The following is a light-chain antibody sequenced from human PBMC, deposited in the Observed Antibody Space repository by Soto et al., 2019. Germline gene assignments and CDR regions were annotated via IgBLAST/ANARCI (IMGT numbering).Light chain of an antibody. CDR2: GAS. CDR1: QSVSSH. Sequence: ILMTQSPDTLSVSPVERATLSFRASQSVSSHLAWYQQKPGQAPRLLIYGASNRATGIPDRFSGSGSGTDFTLTISRLEPEDFAVYYCQQYGSSGTFGQGTKVDIK. V-gene: IGKV3-20*01. CDR3: QQYGSSGT. J-gene: IGKJ1*01.